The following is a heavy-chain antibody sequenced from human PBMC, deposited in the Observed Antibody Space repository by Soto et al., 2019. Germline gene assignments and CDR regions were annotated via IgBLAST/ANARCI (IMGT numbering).Heavy chain of an antibody. D-gene: IGHD5-18*01. CDR3: ARDRGDPVDTAMAY. CDR1: GGSISSSNW. J-gene: IGHJ4*02. Sequence: QVQLQESGPGLVKPSGTLSLTCAVSGGSISSSNWWSWVRQPPGKGLEWIGEIYHSGSTNYNPSLTSRVTIAVDKSKTQFSLKLSSVTAADTAVYYCARDRGDPVDTAMAYWGQGTLVTVSS. V-gene: IGHV4-4*02. CDR2: IYHSGST.